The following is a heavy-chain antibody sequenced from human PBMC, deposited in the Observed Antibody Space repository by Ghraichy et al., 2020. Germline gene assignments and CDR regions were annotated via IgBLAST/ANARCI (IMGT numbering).Heavy chain of an antibody. Sequence: SETLSLTCTVSGGSISSGDYYWSWIRQPPGKGLEWIGYIYYSGSTYYNPSLKSRVTISVDTSKNQFSLKLSSVTAADTAVYYCARGYCSSTSWGVLYYYYGMDVWGQGTTVTVSS. J-gene: IGHJ6*02. D-gene: IGHD2-2*01. V-gene: IGHV4-30-4*01. CDR2: IYYSGST. CDR3: ARGYCSSTSWGVLYYYYGMDV. CDR1: GGSISSGDYY.